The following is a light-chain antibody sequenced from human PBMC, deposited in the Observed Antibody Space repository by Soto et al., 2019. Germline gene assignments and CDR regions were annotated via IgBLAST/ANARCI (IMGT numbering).Light chain of an antibody. CDR3: QQYNNWTPTWT. V-gene: IGKV3-15*01. Sequence: EIVMTQSPATLSVSPGERATLSCRASQSVSSNLAWYQQKPGQAPRLLIYGASTRATGIPARFSGSGSGTDLPLTISSMQSEDFAVYYCQQYNNWTPTWTFGQGTKVEIK. CDR2: GAS. J-gene: IGKJ1*01. CDR1: QSVSSN.